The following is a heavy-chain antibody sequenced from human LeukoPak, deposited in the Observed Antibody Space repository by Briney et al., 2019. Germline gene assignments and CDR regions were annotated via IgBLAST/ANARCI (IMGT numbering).Heavy chain of an antibody. CDR3: ARHEKLGQFDY. CDR1: SRSISSYY. V-gene: IGHV4-59*08. J-gene: IGHJ4*02. CDR2: VYYSGSA. Sequence: SEPLSLTCTVCSRSISSYYWSWLRQPPGKGLEWIGYVYYSGSANYNPSLKSRVTISVDTSKNQFSLKLSSVTATDTAVYYCARHEKLGQFDYWGQGTLVTVSS. D-gene: IGHD3-10*01.